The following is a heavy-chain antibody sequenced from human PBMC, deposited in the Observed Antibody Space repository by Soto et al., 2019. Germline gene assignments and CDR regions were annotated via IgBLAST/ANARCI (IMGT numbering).Heavy chain of an antibody. J-gene: IGHJ4*02. CDR2: MYWDDDK. Sequence: QITLKESGPTLVKPTQTLTLTCTFSGFSLSTTGVTVGWIRQPPGEALEWLALMYWDDDKRYSPSLKSRLTITRDTSKNQVVLTMTNRDPVDTATYYCDQASRFRGPWDYCGQGNLVTVSP. V-gene: IGHV2-5*02. CDR1: GFSLSTTGVT. D-gene: IGHD3-10*01. CDR3: DQASRFRGPWDY.